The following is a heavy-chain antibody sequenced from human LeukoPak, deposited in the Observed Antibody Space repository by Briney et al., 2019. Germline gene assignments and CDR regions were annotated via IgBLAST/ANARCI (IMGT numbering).Heavy chain of an antibody. CDR3: AKDQDDYVWGSYRYFPDY. CDR1: GFTFSSYA. D-gene: IGHD3-16*02. CDR2: ISGSGGST. Sequence: GGSLRLSCAASGFTFSSYAMSWVRQAPGKGLEWVSAISGSGGSTYYADSVKGRFTISRDNSKNTLYLQMNSLRAEDTAVYYCAKDQDDYVWGSYRYFPDYWGQGTLVTVSS. V-gene: IGHV3-23*01. J-gene: IGHJ4*02.